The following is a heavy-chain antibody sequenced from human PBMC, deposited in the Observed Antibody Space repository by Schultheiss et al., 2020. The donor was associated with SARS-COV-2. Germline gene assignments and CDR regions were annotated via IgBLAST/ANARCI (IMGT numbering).Heavy chain of an antibody. CDR1: GFTFSSYA. CDR2: ISSNGGST. Sequence: GGSLRLSCAASGFTFSSYAMHWVRQAPGKGLEYVSAISSNGGSTYYADSVKGRFTISRDNSKNTLYLQMNSLRAEDTAVYYCAKDSTGSWPSGMDVWGQGTTVTVSS. CDR3: AKDSTGSWPSGMDV. J-gene: IGHJ6*02. D-gene: IGHD1-14*01. V-gene: IGHV3-64*02.